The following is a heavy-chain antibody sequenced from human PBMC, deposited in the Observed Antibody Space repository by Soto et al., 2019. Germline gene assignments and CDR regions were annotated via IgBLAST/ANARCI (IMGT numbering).Heavy chain of an antibody. J-gene: IGHJ5*02. CDR2: ISSSSSYI. CDR3: ARDLLRRDGYNLGILNLFDP. Sequence: GGSLRLSCAASGFTFSSYSMNWVRQAPGKGLEWVSSISSSSSYIYYADSVKGRFTISRDNAKNSLYLQMNSLRAEDTAVYYCARDLLRRDGYNLGILNLFDPWGQGTLVTVSS. V-gene: IGHV3-21*01. D-gene: IGHD5-12*01. CDR1: GFTFSSYS.